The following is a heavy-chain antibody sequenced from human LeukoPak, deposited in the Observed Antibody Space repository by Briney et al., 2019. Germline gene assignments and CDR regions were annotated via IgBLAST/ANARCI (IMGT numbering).Heavy chain of an antibody. CDR3: ARGEYYGSGSYRSPVDY. J-gene: IGHJ4*02. Sequence: ASVKVSCKASGGTFSSYAISWVRQAPGQGLEWMGGIIPIFGTANYAQKFQGRVTITTDESTSTAYMELSSLRSEDTDVYYCARGEYYGSGSYRSPVDYWGQGTLVTVSS. D-gene: IGHD3-10*01. V-gene: IGHV1-69*05. CDR2: IIPIFGTA. CDR1: GGTFSSYA.